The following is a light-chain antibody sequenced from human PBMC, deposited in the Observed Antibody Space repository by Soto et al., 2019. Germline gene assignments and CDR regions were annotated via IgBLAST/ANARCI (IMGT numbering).Light chain of an antibody. J-gene: IGLJ2*01. CDR3: QTWGTGIVV. CDR2: LNSDGSH. CDR1: SGHSSYA. V-gene: IGLV4-69*01. Sequence: QLVLTKSPSASASLGASVKLTCTLSSGHSSYAIAWHQQQPEKGPRYLMKLNSDGSHSKGDGIPDRFSGSSSGATRYLTISSLQSEDEADYYCQTWGTGIVVFGGGTKLTVL.